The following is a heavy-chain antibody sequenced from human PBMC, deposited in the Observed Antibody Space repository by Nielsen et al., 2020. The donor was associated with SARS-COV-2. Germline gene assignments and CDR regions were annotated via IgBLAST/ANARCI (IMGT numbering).Heavy chain of an antibody. CDR1: GGSISTGSHY. Sequence: SETLSLTCIVSGGSISTGSHYWSWIRQPPGKGLEWIGYIFYRGNTNYNPSLKSRVNISVDTSKNQFSLKLSSVTAADTAIYYCARGGYNIYDFDYWGRGTLVTVSS. D-gene: IGHD3-22*01. V-gene: IGHV4-61*01. J-gene: IGHJ4*02. CDR3: ARGGYNIYDFDY. CDR2: IFYRGNT.